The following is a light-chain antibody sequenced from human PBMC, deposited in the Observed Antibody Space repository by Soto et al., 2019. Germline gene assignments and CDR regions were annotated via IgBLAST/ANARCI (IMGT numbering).Light chain of an antibody. CDR3: QTWSTDIRV. V-gene: IGLV4-69*01. CDR1: SGHNSYA. Sequence: QLVLTQPPSASASLGASVKLTCTLSSGHNSYAIEWHQQQPEKRPRYLMKLNSDGSHSKGDVIPDRFSGSSSGAERYLTIASLQSEDEDDYYCQTWSTDIRVFGGGTKVTVL. CDR2: LNSDGSH. J-gene: IGLJ3*02.